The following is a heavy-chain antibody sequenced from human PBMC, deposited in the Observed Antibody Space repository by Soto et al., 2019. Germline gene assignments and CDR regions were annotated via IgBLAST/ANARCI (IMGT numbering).Heavy chain of an antibody. J-gene: IGHJ4*02. D-gene: IGHD2-8*02. CDR1: GGTFSSYT. CDR2: IIPILGIA. V-gene: IGHV1-69*02. Sequence: QVQLVQSGAEVKKPGSSVKVSCKASGGTFSSYTISWVRQAPGQGLEWMGRIIPILGIANYAQKFQSRVMITADKSTSTAYFELRSLRSEDTAVYYCARGTEDPLYFDYWGQGTLVTVSS. CDR3: ARGTEDPLYFDY.